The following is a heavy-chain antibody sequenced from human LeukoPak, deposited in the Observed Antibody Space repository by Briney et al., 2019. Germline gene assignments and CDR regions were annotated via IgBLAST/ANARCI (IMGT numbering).Heavy chain of an antibody. CDR2: IYTSGST. D-gene: IGHD4-17*01. J-gene: IGHJ4*02. V-gene: IGHV4-4*07. CDR3: ARGGDYLFDY. Sequence: PSETLSLTCSVWGGSISSYYWSWIRQPAGKGLEWIGRIYTSGSTNYNPSLKSRVTISVDTSKNQFSLKLRSVTAADTAVYYCARGGDYLFDYWGQGTLVTVSS. CDR1: GGSISSYY.